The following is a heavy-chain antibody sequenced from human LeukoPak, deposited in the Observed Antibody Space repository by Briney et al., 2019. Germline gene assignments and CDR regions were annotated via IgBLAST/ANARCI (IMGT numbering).Heavy chain of an antibody. D-gene: IGHD3-16*01. Sequence: ASVKVFCKASGYGFTDYYIHWVRQAPGQGLEWMAWINPNSGVTNYAQKFQGRVTMTRDTSISTAYMELSRLRSDDTAVYYCARDRPGGGTDFDYWGQGTLVTVSS. CDR3: ARDRPGGGTDFDY. V-gene: IGHV1-2*02. J-gene: IGHJ4*02. CDR1: GYGFTDYY. CDR2: INPNSGVT.